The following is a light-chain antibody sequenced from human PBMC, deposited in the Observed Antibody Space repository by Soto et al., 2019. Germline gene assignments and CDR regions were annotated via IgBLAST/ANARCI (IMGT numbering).Light chain of an antibody. CDR1: QAIGSY. V-gene: IGKV1-9*01. CDR2: VAS. J-gene: IGKJ4*01. CDR3: QQLSLHPLT. Sequence: IQLTQSPSFLSASVGDRVTITCRASQAIGSYLAWYQQKPGQAPKLLIYVASTLLSGVPSRFSGGGSGTDFTLTISSLQPEDFATYYCQQLSLHPLTFGGGTKLEI.